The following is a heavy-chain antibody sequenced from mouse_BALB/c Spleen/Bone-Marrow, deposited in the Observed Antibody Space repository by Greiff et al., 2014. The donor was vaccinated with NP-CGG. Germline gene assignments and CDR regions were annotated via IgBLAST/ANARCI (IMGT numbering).Heavy chain of an antibody. CDR1: GDSITGGY. Sequence: EVKLVESGPSLVKPSQTLSLTCSVTGDSITGGYWHWIRKLPGNKLECMGYISYRGTTYYNPSLKSRISLTRDTSKNQYYLELNSVAAEDTATYYCARTGFFDVWGAGTTVTVSS. J-gene: IGHJ1*01. CDR2: ISYRGTT. V-gene: IGHV3-8*02. CDR3: ARTGFFDV.